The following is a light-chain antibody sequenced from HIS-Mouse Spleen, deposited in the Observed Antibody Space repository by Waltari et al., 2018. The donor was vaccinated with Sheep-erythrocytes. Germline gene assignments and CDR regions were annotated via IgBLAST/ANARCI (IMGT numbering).Light chain of an antibody. CDR3: CSYAGSSTQV. J-gene: IGLJ2*01. CDR2: EGS. Sequence: QSALTQPASVSGSPGQSITISCTGTSSDVGSYNLVSWYQQHPGKAPKLMIYEGSKRPSGVSNRFSGSKSGNTASLTISGLQAEDEADYYCCSYAGSSTQVFGGGTK. V-gene: IGLV2-23*01. CDR1: SSDVGSYNL.